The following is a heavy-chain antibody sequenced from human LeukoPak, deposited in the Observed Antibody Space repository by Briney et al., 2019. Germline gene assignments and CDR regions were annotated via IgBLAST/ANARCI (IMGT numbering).Heavy chain of an antibody. J-gene: IGHJ6*02. CDR2: IYYSGNT. CDR3: ARSYSSSGYYYYGMDL. V-gene: IGHV4-59*01. D-gene: IGHD6-6*01. CDR1: GGSINTYY. Sequence: PSETLSLTCTVSGGSINTYYWSWIRQPPGKGLEWIGYIYYSGNTIYNSSLKSRVTISVDKSKNQFSLKLSSVTAADTAVYYCARSYSSSGYYYYGMDLWGQGTTVTVSS.